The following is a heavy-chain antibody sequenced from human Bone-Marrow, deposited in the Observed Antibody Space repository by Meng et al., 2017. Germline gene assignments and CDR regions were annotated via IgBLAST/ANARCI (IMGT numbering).Heavy chain of an antibody. CDR3: ARRITIFGVVMNYYFDY. CDR2: IYYSGST. Sequence: QVQLQESGPGLVKPSGTLSLTCAVSGGSISTSNWWSWVRQPPGKGLEWIGEIYYSGSTYYNPSLKSRVTISVDTSKNQFSLKLSSVTAADTAVYYCARRITIFGVVMNYYFDYWGQGTLVTVSS. V-gene: IGHV4-4*02. J-gene: IGHJ4*02. CDR1: GGSISTSNW. D-gene: IGHD3-3*01.